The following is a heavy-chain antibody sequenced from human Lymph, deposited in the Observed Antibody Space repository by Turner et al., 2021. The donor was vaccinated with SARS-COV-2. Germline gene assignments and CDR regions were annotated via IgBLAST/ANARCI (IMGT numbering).Heavy chain of an antibody. J-gene: IGHJ5*02. CDR2: IYTSGST. D-gene: IGHD3-10*01. Sequence: QVQLQESGPGLVKPSEPLSLTCTVSGGSISSYYCSWIRQPAGKGLEWIGRIYTSGSTNYNPSLKSRVTMSVDTSKNQFSLKLSSVTAADTAVYYCARVLKIPRELLWFGEPEGDNWFDPWGQGTLVTVSS. CDR1: GGSISSYY. CDR3: ARVLKIPRELLWFGEPEGDNWFDP. V-gene: IGHV4-4*07.